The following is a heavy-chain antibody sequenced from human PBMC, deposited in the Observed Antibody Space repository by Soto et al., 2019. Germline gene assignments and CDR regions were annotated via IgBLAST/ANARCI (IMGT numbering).Heavy chain of an antibody. J-gene: IGHJ6*02. CDR2: ISWNRGRI. Sequence: EVQLVESXXXXXQPGRSLRLSCAASGFTFXXXXXHWVRQAPGXXXXXXXGISWNRGRIGYADAVKGRFTISRDNAKNSLYLQMNSLRAEDTALYYCAKDIASGSNSYYYGLDVWGQGTTVTVSS. D-gene: IGHD1-26*01. V-gene: IGHV3-9*01. CDR1: GFTFXXXX. CDR3: AKDIASGSNSYYYGLDV.